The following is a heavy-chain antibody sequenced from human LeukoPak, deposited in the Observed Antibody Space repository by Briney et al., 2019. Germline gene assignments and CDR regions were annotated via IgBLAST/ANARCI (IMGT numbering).Heavy chain of an antibody. V-gene: IGHV3-21*04. D-gene: IGHD6-13*01. CDR3: AKGRAAAGQINLNSHFDY. J-gene: IGHJ4*02. CDR2: ITSTSDYI. CDR1: GFTFSSYS. Sequence: GGSLRLSCAASGFTFSSYSMSWVRQAPGKGLEWVSSITSTSDYIYYADSVKGRFTISRDNSKNTLYLEMNSLRAEDTAVYSCAKGRAAAGQINLNSHFDYWGQGTLVTVSS.